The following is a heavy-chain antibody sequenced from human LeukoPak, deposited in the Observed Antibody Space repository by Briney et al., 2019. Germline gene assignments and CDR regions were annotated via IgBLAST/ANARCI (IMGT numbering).Heavy chain of an antibody. Sequence: GGSLRLSCAVSGFSVSSTYMTWVRQAPGKGLQWVSIIYGGGTTYFADSVKGRFTVSRDNSKNTLYLQMNCLRADDTAVYFCARGAATPGGDSFDVWGQGTMVTVSS. V-gene: IGHV3-53*01. J-gene: IGHJ3*01. CDR2: IYGGGTT. D-gene: IGHD1-1*01. CDR3: ARGAATPGGDSFDV. CDR1: GFSVSSTY.